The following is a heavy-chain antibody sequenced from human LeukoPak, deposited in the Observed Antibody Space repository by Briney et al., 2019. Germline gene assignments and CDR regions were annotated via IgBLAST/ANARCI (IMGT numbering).Heavy chain of an antibody. V-gene: IGHV3-48*01. J-gene: IGHJ4*02. CDR2: ISANSATM. CDR1: GFTFSSYN. CDR3: VRRLDS. Sequence: GGSLRLSCAASGFTFSSYNVHWVRQAPGKGLEWISFISANSATMYYADSVKGRFTISRDNAKNSLYLQMNGLRPEDTAVYYCVRRLDSWGQGTLVTVSS.